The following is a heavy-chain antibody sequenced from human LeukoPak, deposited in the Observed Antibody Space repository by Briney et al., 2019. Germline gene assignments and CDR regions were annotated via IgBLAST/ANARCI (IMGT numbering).Heavy chain of an antibody. D-gene: IGHD6-6*01. CDR3: ARAKEQTIAARYFDY. CDR2: INPDSGGT. Sequence: ASVKVSCKASGYTFTDYYIHWVRQAPGQGLEWIGRINPDSGGTNSAQKFQGRVTMTRDTSISTAYIELSSLRSDGTAVYYCARAKEQTIAARYFDYWGQGTLVTVSS. CDR1: GYTFTDYY. J-gene: IGHJ4*02. V-gene: IGHV1-2*06.